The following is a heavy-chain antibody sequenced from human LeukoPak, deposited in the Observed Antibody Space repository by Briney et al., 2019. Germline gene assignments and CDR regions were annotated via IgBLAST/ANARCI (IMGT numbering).Heavy chain of an antibody. J-gene: IGHJ5*02. Sequence: GGSLRLSCAASGFTFSIYWMSWVRQAPGKGLEWVANIKQDGSGKYYVDSVKGRFTISRDNAKNSLYLQMNSLRAEDTAVYYCARDDCSSISCYHNWFDPWGQGTLVTVSS. D-gene: IGHD2-2*01. CDR1: GFTFSIYW. V-gene: IGHV3-7*01. CDR3: ARDDCSSISCYHNWFDP. CDR2: IKQDGSGK.